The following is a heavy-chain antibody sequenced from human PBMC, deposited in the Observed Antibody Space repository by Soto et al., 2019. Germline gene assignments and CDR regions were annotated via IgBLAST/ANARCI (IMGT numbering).Heavy chain of an antibody. J-gene: IGHJ6*02. CDR2: ISASGAST. CDR1: GFTFSNFA. V-gene: IGHV3-23*01. Sequence: GQLLESGGGLVQPGGSLRVSCAASGFTFSNFAVNWVRQAPGKGLEWVSGISASGASTTYADSVKGRFTISRDNSKNTLYLQMNSLRAEDTGVYYCAKESSASRVSYYYAMDVWGQGTTVTVSS. D-gene: IGHD3-10*01. CDR3: AKESSASRVSYYYAMDV.